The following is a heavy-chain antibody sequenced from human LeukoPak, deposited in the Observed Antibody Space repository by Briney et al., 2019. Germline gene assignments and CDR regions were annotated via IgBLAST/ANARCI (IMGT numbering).Heavy chain of an antibody. CDR2: IYSSGST. Sequence: SETLSLTCTVSGDSINSGVYSWSWIRQPPGKGLEWIGYIYSSGSTYYNPSLKSRLSMSVDMSKNQFSLKLSSVTAADTAVYYCARGHRRHTIFGVVITGGIYFDYWGQGTLVTVSS. CDR1: GDSINSGVYS. D-gene: IGHD3-3*01. J-gene: IGHJ4*02. CDR3: ARGHRRHTIFGVVITGGIYFDY. V-gene: IGHV4-30-4*07.